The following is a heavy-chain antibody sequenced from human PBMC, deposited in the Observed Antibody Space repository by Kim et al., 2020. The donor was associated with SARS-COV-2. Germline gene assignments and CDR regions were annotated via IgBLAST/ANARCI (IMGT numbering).Heavy chain of an antibody. V-gene: IGHV4-59*13. CDR2: IYYSGSA. Sequence: SETLSLTCTVSGDSFTNYYWSWIRQPPGKGLEWIAYIYYSGSANYNPSLKSRATISVDTSRNQFSLQLRSVTAADTAVYYCARYRYMAYENYFDYWGQGILVTVSS. J-gene: IGHJ4*02. CDR3: ARYRYMAYENYFDY. CDR1: GDSFTNYY. D-gene: IGHD5-12*01.